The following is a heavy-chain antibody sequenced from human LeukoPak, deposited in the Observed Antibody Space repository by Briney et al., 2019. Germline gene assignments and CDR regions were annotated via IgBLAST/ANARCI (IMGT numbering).Heavy chain of an antibody. CDR2: IRNKANSYTT. D-gene: IGHD1-26*01. CDR3: ARVRLGAPTRVFDY. CDR1: GFTFSDHY. Sequence: GGSLRLSCAASGFTFSDHYMDWVRQAPGKVLEWVGRIRNKANSYTTQYAASVNGRLTISRDDSKNSLYLHMNSLKTEDTAVYFCARVRLGAPTRVFDYWGQGSLVTVSS. J-gene: IGHJ4*02. V-gene: IGHV3-72*01.